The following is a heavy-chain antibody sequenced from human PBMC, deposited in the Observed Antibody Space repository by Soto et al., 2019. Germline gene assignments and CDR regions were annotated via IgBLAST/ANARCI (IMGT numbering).Heavy chain of an antibody. CDR2: LYTGDRT. CDR3: VGAAPGD. CDR1: GFIVSNKH. V-gene: IGHV3-53*05. J-gene: IGHJ4*02. D-gene: IGHD3-16*01. Sequence: QPGGSLRLSCAASGFIVSNKHMGWVRQAPGKGLESVSILYTGDRTYYADSVKGRFTISRDSSKNTVSLQMNGLRDEDTAMYYCVGAAPGDWGQGTPVTVSS.